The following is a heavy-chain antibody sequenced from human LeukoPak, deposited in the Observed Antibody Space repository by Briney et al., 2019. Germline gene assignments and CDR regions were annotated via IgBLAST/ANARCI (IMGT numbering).Heavy chain of an antibody. J-gene: IGHJ4*02. CDR2: ISSSSTYT. Sequence: VGSLRLSCAASGFTFSDYYMSWIRQAPGKGLEWVSYISSSSTYTNYADSVKGRFTISRDNAKNSLYLQMNSLRAEDTAVYYCASYRGGSLDYWGQGTLVTVSS. V-gene: IGHV3-11*06. D-gene: IGHD5-12*01. CDR3: ASYRGGSLDY. CDR1: GFTFSDYY.